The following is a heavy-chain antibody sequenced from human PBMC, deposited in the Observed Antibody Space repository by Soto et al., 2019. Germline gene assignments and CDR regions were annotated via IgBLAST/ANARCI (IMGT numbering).Heavy chain of an antibody. Sequence: SETLSLTCTVSGGSISSSSFYWGWIRQPPEKGLEWIGTFFYSGSTYYNPSLKSRVTISVDTSKNQFSLNLTSVTAADTAVYYCARHQYASAVAVGYWGQGTLGTGSS. CDR3: ARHQYASAVAVGY. CDR1: GGSISSSSFY. CDR2: FFYSGST. J-gene: IGHJ4*02. V-gene: IGHV4-39*01. D-gene: IGHD6-19*01.